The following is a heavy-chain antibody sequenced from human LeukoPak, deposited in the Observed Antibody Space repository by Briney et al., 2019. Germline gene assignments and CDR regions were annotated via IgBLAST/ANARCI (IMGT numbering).Heavy chain of an antibody. CDR2: ISSSSSTI. CDR3: ARDTLYDFWSGYHDAFDI. CDR1: GFTFSSYS. Sequence: GGSLRLSCAASGFTFSSYSMNWVRQAPGKGLEWVSYISSSSSTIYYADSVKGRFTISRDNAKNSLYLQMNSLRAEDTAVYYCARDTLYDFWSGYHDAFDIWGQGTMVTVSS. J-gene: IGHJ3*02. V-gene: IGHV3-48*01. D-gene: IGHD3-3*01.